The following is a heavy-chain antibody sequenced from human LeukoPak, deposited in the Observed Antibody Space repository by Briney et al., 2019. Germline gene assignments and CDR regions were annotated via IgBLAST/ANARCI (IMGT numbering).Heavy chain of an antibody. J-gene: IGHJ5*02. Sequence: GESLKISCKGSGYSFTTYWIGWVRQMPGKGLEWMAIIYPGDSNTRYSPSFQGQVTISADKSISTTSLQWSSLKASNTAMYYCSRGSGAISRFDPWGQGTLVTVSS. CDR2: IYPGDSNT. CDR3: SRGSGAISRFDP. D-gene: IGHD3-3*01. CDR1: GYSFTTYW. V-gene: IGHV5-51*01.